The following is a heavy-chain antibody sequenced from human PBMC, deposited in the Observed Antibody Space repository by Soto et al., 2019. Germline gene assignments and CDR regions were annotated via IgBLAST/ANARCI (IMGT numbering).Heavy chain of an antibody. V-gene: IGHV3-11*01. J-gene: IGHJ4*02. D-gene: IGHD6-19*01. Sequence: PGGSLRLSFAASGFTFSDYYMSWIRQAPGRGLEWISYISSSGSTVYYADSVKGRFTISRDNAKNSLYLQMNSLRAEDTAVYYCARGQQWLTSNGWGQGTLVTVSS. CDR2: ISSSGSTV. CDR1: GFTFSDYY. CDR3: ARGQQWLTSNG.